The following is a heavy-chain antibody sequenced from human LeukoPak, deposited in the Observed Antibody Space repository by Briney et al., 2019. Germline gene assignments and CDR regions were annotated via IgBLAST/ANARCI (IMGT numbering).Heavy chain of an antibody. V-gene: IGHV3-20*04. D-gene: IGHD1-1*01. CDR1: GFTFDDYG. Sequence: SGGSLRLSCEDSGFTFDDYGMSWVRQAPGKGLEWVSGINWDGGSTFYADSVKGRFTISRDNAKNSLYLQMNGLRAEDTALYYCARDLSDNWYTFGYWGRGTLVTVSS. CDR3: ARDLSDNWYTFGY. CDR2: INWDGGST. J-gene: IGHJ4*02.